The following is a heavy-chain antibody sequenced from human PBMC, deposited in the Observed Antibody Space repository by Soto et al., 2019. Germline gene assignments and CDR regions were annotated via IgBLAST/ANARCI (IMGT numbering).Heavy chain of an antibody. D-gene: IGHD4-17*01. CDR3: AGSYGDADY. V-gene: IGHV4-34*01. J-gene: IGHJ4*02. Sequence: SETLSLTCAVYGGSFSVYYWNWIRQPPGKGLEWIGEINHSGSTSYNPSLKSRVTISVDTSKNQFSLKLSSVTAADTAVYYCAGSYGDADYWGQGTMVTVSS. CDR1: GGSFSVYY. CDR2: INHSGST.